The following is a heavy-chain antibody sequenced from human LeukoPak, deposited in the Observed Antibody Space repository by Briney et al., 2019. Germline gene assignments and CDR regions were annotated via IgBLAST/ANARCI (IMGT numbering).Heavy chain of an antibody. D-gene: IGHD4-17*01. Sequence: ASVKVSCKASGYTFTGYYMHWVRQAPGQGLEWMGWINPNSGGTNYAQKFQGRVTMTRDTSISTAYMELSRLRSDDTAVYYCARHDYVDYGPNWFDPWGQGTLVTVSS. CDR2: INPNSGGT. J-gene: IGHJ5*02. CDR1: GYTFTGYY. V-gene: IGHV1-2*02. CDR3: ARHDYVDYGPNWFDP.